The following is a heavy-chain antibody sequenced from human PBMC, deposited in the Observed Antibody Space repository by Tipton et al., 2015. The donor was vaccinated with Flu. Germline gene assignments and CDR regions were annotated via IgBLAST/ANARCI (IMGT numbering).Heavy chain of an antibody. J-gene: IGHJ4*02. CDR1: SGSIRSTNYY. CDR3: ARDREDGDYSDY. V-gene: IGHV4-61*02. CDR2: LYGSGTS. D-gene: IGHD4-17*01. Sequence: GLVKPSETLSLTCTVSSGSIRSTNYYWSWIRQPAGKGLEWLGRLYGSGTSKYNPSLKSRVTMSIETSKNQFSLKLTSVTAADTAVYYCARDREDGDYSDYWGQGTLVTVSS.